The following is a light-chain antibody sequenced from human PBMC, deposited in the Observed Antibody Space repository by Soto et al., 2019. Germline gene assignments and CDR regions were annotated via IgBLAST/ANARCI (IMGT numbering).Light chain of an antibody. CDR2: DAS. CDR3: QQYNNRPYT. V-gene: IGKV3-11*01. CDR1: QSVSSY. J-gene: IGKJ2*01. Sequence: EIVLTQSPATLSLSPGERATLSCRASQSVSSYLAWYQQKPGQAPRLLIYDASNRATGIPARFSGNGFGTDFTLTISSLEPEDFAVYYCQQYNNRPYTFGQGTKLEIK.